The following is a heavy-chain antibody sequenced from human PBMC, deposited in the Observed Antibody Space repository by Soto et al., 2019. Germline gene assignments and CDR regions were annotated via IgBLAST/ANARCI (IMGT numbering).Heavy chain of an antibody. V-gene: IGHV1-69*02. CDR3: ARGTMVRGTRGDY. CDR2: IIPILGIA. CDR1: GGTFSSYT. D-gene: IGHD3-10*01. J-gene: IGHJ4*02. Sequence: SVKVSCKASGGTFSSYTISWVRQAPGQGLEWMGRIIPILGIANYAQKFQGRVTITADESTSTAYMELSSLRSEDTAVYYCARGTMVRGTRGDYWGQRTLVTVSS.